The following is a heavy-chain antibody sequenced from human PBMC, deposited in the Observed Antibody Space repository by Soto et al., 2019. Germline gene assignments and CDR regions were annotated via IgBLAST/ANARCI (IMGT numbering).Heavy chain of an antibody. CDR1: GFTFSSYW. CDR2: INSDGSST. CDR3: ARDLWNPDFDY. V-gene: IGHV3-74*01. Sequence: GESLRLSCAASGFTFSSYWMHWVRQAPGQGLEWVSRINSDGSSTSYAESVKGRFTISRDKAKNTLYLQMNSLRAEDTAVYYCARDLWNPDFDYWGQGTLVTVSS. J-gene: IGHJ4*02. D-gene: IGHD1-1*01.